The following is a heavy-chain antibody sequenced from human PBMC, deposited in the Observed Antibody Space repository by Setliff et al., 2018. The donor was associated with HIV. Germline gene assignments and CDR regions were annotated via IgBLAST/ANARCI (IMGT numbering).Heavy chain of an antibody. CDR3: VRGGRRRGFYYFGMDV. CDR2: GHVKGIT. CDR1: GGSISSSNW. Sequence: SETLSLTCAVSGGSISSSNWWSWVRQPPGNRLEWIGFGHVKGITDYNPSLKGRVRISMDLSTRQVSLHLASLTAADTAIYYCVRGGRRRGFYYFGMDVWGQGTTVTVSS. D-gene: IGHD3-10*01. V-gene: IGHV4-4*02. J-gene: IGHJ6*02.